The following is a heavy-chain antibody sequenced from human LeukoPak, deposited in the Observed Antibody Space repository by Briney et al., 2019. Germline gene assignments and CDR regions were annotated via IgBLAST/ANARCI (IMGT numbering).Heavy chain of an antibody. D-gene: IGHD4-17*01. CDR1: GFTFSSYA. V-gene: IGHV3-23*01. CDR2: ITDSGGDT. Sequence: GGSLRLSCAGSGFTFSSYAMSWVRQAPGGGLEWVSAITDSGGDTYYTDSVKGRFTISRDNSKNTLHLQMNSLRADDTAVYYCAKADSGDYAFDYWGQGTLVTVSS. CDR3: AKADSGDYAFDY. J-gene: IGHJ4*02.